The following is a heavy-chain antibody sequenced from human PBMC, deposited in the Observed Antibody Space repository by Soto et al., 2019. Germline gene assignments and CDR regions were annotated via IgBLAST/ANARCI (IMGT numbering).Heavy chain of an antibody. J-gene: IGHJ2*01. V-gene: IGHV4-34*01. CDR2: VSHSGIA. D-gene: IGHD2-15*01. Sequence: QVQLQQWGAGLLKPSETLSLTCTVYGASFAVYYWTWLRQSPGKGLEWIGEVSHSGIAKYNPSLGSRVTISLDTSNNQFSLDLTSVTAADTAVYYCARYGGTSIWYFDIWGRGTLVSVSS. CDR3: ARYGGTSIWYFDI. CDR1: GASFAVYY.